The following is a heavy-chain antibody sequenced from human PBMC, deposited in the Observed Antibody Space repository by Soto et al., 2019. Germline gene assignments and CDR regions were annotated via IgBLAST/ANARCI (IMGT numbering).Heavy chain of an antibody. Sequence: QVQLQESGPGLVKPSQTLSLTCTVSGGSISSGDYYWSWIRQHPGKGPEGIGYIYNSGSTYYNPSLRSRVTISVDTSKNQYSLKLSSVTAADTAVYYCARDTVVVGNFDYWGQGTLVTVSS. CDR2: IYNSGST. J-gene: IGHJ4*02. CDR1: GGSISSGDYY. CDR3: ARDTVVVGNFDY. V-gene: IGHV4-31*03. D-gene: IGHD2-15*01.